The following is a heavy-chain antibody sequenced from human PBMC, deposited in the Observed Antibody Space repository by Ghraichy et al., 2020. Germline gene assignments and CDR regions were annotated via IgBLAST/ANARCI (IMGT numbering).Heavy chain of an antibody. CDR1: GDSITGPSYH. CDR2: VYYTGNT. CDR3: VRLVNGCTADS. J-gene: IGHJ4*02. D-gene: IGHD4-23*01. V-gene: IGHV4-39*01. Sequence: SETLSLTCSVSGDSITGPSYHWGWLRQPPGKGLEWIASVYYTGNTYYSPSLRSRATIAVDTSKNQFSLKLISVTAADTAVYFCVRLVNGCTADSWGQGTLVTFSS.